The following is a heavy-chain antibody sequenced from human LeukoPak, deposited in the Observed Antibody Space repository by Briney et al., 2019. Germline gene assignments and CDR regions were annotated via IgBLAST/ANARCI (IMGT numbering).Heavy chain of an antibody. CDR2: IIVGSGAT. V-gene: IGHV1-58*01. Sequence: SVKVSCKASGFTSTNFAVQWMRQARGQRLEWIGWIIVGSGATKCAQDFQERVTITRDLSTSTLYMELRSLTSEDMAVYYCAADLSNPRMGASYLDSWGQGTLVTVSS. CDR3: AADLSNPRMGASYLDS. CDR1: GFTSTNFA. D-gene: IGHD3-16*01. J-gene: IGHJ4*02.